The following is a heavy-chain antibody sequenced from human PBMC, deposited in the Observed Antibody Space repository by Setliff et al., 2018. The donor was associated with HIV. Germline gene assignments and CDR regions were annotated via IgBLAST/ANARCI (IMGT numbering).Heavy chain of an antibody. J-gene: IGHJ4*02. Sequence: SETLSLTCTVSGGSITRTPYYWGWIRQPPGKGLEWIGSIHHSGTAYDNPSLKSRVTISVDPSNNQFSLKLTSVTAADTAMYYCASFFVTTVTNQDYWGQGTLVTVSS. CDR1: GGSITRTPYY. CDR3: ASFFVTTVTNQDY. D-gene: IGHD4-17*01. CDR2: IHHSGTA. V-gene: IGHV4-39*01.